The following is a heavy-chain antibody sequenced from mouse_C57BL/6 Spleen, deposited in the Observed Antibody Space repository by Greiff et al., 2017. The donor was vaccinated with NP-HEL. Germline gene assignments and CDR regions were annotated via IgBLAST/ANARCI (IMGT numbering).Heavy chain of an antibody. Sequence: VQLQQSGAELVKPGASVKLSCKASGFNIKNTYMHWVKQRPEQGLEWIGRIDPANGNTKYAPKFQGKATLTADTSSNTAYLQLSSLTSEDTSIYDCARSGDPSAMDDWGQGTSVTAAS. J-gene: IGHJ4*01. CDR3: ARSGDPSAMDD. V-gene: IGHV14-3*01. CDR2: IDPANGNT. CDR1: GFNIKNTY. D-gene: IGHD3-1*01.